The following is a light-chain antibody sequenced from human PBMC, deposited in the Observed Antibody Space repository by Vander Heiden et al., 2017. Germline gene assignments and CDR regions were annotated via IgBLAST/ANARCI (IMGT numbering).Light chain of an antibody. CDR3: QKYNSAPRT. CDR2: AAS. J-gene: IGKJ1*01. V-gene: IGKV1-27*01. Sequence: IQMTQSPSSLSASVGDSITITCRASQGISNYLAWYQQKPGKVPKLMIYAASTLQSGVPSRFSGSGSGTDFTLTISSLQPEDVATYYCQKYNSAPRTFGQGTKVEIK. CDR1: QGISNY.